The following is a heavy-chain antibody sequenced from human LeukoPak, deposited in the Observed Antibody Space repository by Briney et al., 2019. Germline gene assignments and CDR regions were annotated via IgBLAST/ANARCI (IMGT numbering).Heavy chain of an antibody. CDR2: INPSGGST. J-gene: IGHJ4*02. CDR1: GYTFTSYY. D-gene: IGHD3-22*01. V-gene: IGHV1-46*01. CDR3: ARDRTPHYYDSSGYLFDY. Sequence: VASVKVSCKASGYTFTSYYMHWVRQAPGQGLEWMGIINPSGGSTSYAQKFQGRVTMTRDTSTSTVYMELSSLRSEDTAVYYCARDRTPHYYDSSGYLFDYWGQGTLVTVSS.